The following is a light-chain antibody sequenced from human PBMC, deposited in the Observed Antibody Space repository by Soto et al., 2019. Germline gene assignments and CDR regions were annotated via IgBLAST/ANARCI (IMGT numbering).Light chain of an antibody. V-gene: IGKV3-15*01. J-gene: IGKJ1*01. CDR2: GAS. CDR1: QSVSNT. CDR3: QQFKDWPTT. Sequence: EIVMTQSPATLSVSPGERATLSCRASQSVSNTVAWYQQKPGQAPRLLIYGASTRACAMPARFSGSASGTEFTLTISSLQSEDFAVYYWQQFKDWPTTFGQGTKVEIK.